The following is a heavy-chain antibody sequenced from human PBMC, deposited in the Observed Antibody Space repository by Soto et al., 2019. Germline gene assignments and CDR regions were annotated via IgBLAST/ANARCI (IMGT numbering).Heavy chain of an antibody. Sequence: ASVKVSCKASGYTFTSYGISWVRQAPGQGLEWMGWISAYNGNTNYAQKLQGRVTMTTDTSTSTAYMELRSLRSDDTAVYYCASCRCGGDCSFIYYFDYWGQGTLVTVSS. CDR1: GYTFTSYG. CDR3: ASCRCGGDCSFIYYFDY. V-gene: IGHV1-18*01. D-gene: IGHD2-21*02. CDR2: ISAYNGNT. J-gene: IGHJ4*02.